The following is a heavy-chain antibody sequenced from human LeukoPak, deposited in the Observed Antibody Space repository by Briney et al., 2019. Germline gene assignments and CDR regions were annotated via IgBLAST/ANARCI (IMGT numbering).Heavy chain of an antibody. CDR3: ARAPSPSRYCSGGGCSFVFEY. Sequence: QPGRSLRLSCAASGFTFATYVMHWVRQAPGKGLDWVAVIWYDGSDKYYADSVRGRFTISRDNSKNTVYLQMNSLRAEDTAVYYCARAPSPSRYCSGGGCSFVFEYRGQGTLVTVSS. CDR2: IWYDGSDK. CDR1: GFTFATYV. J-gene: IGHJ4*02. V-gene: IGHV3-33*08. D-gene: IGHD2-15*01.